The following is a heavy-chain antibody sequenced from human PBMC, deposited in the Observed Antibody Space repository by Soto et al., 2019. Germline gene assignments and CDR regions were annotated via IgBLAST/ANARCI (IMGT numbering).Heavy chain of an antibody. Sequence: QVQLVESGGGVVQPGRSLRLSCAASGFTFSSYGMHWVRQAPGKGLEWVAVIWYDGSNKYYADSVKGRFTISRDNSKNTLYLQMNSLRAEDTAVYYCARGASYDFWSGLRGAYYYYGMDVW. CDR3: ARGASYDFWSGLRGAYYYYGMDV. J-gene: IGHJ6*01. V-gene: IGHV3-33*01. D-gene: IGHD3-3*01. CDR2: IWYDGSNK. CDR1: GFTFSSYG.